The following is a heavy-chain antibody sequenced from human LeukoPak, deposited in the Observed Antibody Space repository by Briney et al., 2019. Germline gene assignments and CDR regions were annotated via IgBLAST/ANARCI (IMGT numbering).Heavy chain of an antibody. CDR2: ISTDAGET. Sequence: GGSLRLSCAASGFTFSNSGMSWVRQAPGKGMEWVSAISTDAGETHYADSVKGRFTISRDNSKNTVSLQMSSLRAEDTALYYCAKGSGNGYGSGPFDYWGQGTLVTVSS. D-gene: IGHD3-10*01. J-gene: IGHJ4*02. CDR1: GFTFSNSG. CDR3: AKGSGNGYGSGPFDY. V-gene: IGHV3-23*01.